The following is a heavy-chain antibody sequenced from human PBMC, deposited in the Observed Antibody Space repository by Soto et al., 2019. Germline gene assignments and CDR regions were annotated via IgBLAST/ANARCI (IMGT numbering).Heavy chain of an antibody. V-gene: IGHV1-2*02. CDR3: ARDVSGSYHYYYGMDV. CDR2: INPNSGGT. D-gene: IGHD3-10*01. Sequence: GASVKVSCKASGYTFTGYYMHWVRQAPGQGLEWMGWINPNSGGTNYAQKFQGRVTMTRDTSISTAYMELSRLRSDDTAVYYCARDVSGSYHYYYGMDVWGQGTMVTVSS. CDR1: GYTFTGYY. J-gene: IGHJ6*02.